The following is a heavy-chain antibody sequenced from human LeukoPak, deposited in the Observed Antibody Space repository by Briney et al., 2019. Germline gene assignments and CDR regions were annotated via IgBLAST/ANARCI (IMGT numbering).Heavy chain of an antibody. CDR1: GASMRDHY. D-gene: IGHD6-19*01. Sequence: PSETLSLTCAVSGASMRDHYWTWTRQPPGKGLEWIGNIYYMLNANSYNPSLKSRVSISMDTPGTQFSLKLNSVTAADTAVYYCATSFRSGWGFDSWGQGILVAVSS. V-gene: IGHV4-59*11. CDR3: ATSFRSGWGFDS. J-gene: IGHJ4*02. CDR2: IYYMLNA.